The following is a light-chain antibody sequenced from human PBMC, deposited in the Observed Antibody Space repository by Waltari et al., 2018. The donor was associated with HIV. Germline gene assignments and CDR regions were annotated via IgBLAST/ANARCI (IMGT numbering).Light chain of an antibody. CDR1: NEDVGAYNY. V-gene: IGLV2-14*03. J-gene: IGLJ3*02. CDR3: SSWTTSTTRV. CDR2: EVT. Sequence: QSALTQPASVSGSPGPSITISCTGTNEDVGAYNYVSWYQQHPGKPPKLIIYEVTNRPSGISARFSGSKSGNTASLTISGLQAEDEADYHCSSWTTSTTRVFGGGTKVTVL.